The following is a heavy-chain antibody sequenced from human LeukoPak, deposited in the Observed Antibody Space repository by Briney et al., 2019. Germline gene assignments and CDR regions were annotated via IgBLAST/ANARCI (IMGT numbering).Heavy chain of an antibody. Sequence: GASVKVSCKASGYTFTSYYMHWVRQAPGQGLEWMGIINPSGGSTSYAQKFQGRVTMTRDMSTSTVYMELSSLRSEDTAVYYCAREKRGYSYGRDRGAFDIWGQGTMVTVSS. V-gene: IGHV1-46*01. J-gene: IGHJ3*02. CDR3: AREKRGYSYGRDRGAFDI. CDR2: INPSGGST. D-gene: IGHD5-18*01. CDR1: GYTFTSYY.